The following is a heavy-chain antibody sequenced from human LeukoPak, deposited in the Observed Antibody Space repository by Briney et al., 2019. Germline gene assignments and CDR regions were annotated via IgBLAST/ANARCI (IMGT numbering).Heavy chain of an antibody. CDR3: AGPKGGWYSGSRGAFDI. D-gene: IGHD1-26*01. V-gene: IGHV4-30-4*08. CDR2: IYYSGST. CDR1: GGSISSGDYY. Sequence: SETLSLTCTVSGGSISSGDYYWSWIRQPPGKGLEWIGYIYYSGSTYYNPSLKSRVTISVDTSKNQFSLKLSSVTAADTAVYYCAGPKGGWYSGSRGAFDIRGQGTMVTVSS. J-gene: IGHJ3*02.